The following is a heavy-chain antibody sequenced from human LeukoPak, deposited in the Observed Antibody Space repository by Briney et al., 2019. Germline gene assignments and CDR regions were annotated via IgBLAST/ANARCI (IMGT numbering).Heavy chain of an antibody. Sequence: GASVKVSCKASGGTFSSYAISWVRQAPGQGLEWMGRIIPILGIANYAQKFQGRVTITADKSTSTAYMELSSLRSEDTAVYYCARDAGRDGYNEYYFDYWGQGTLVTVSS. CDR2: IIPILGIA. CDR3: ARDAGRDGYNEYYFDY. D-gene: IGHD5-24*01. J-gene: IGHJ4*02. CDR1: GGTFSSYA. V-gene: IGHV1-69*04.